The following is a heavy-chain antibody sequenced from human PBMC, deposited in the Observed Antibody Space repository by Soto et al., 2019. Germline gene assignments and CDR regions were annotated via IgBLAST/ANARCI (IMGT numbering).Heavy chain of an antibody. CDR3: ARAHEVAWFDS. CDR1: GFSFSSYT. D-gene: IGHD2-15*01. V-gene: IGHV3-21*06. CDR2: ITNRGTHT. J-gene: IGHJ5*01. Sequence: GGSLRLSCTASGFSFSSYTMNWVRQASGKGLQWVASITNRGTHTYSADPVKGRFTISRDSDKNSLYLQMNNLRAEDTATYYCARAHEVAWFDSWGLGTLVTRLL.